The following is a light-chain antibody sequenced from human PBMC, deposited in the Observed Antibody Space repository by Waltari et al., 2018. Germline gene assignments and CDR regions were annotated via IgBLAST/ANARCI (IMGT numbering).Light chain of an antibody. Sequence: DIVMTQSPDSLVVSLGERATIHLNSTLNLLYSPNNKDFLAWYQQKPGQPPKLLIYWASTRESGVPDRFTGSGSGTDFSLTISSLQAEDVAVYYCQQYYDTPYTFGQGTKLEIK. J-gene: IGKJ2*01. CDR1: LNLLYSPNNKDF. V-gene: IGKV4-1*01. CDR3: QQYYDTPYT. CDR2: WAS.